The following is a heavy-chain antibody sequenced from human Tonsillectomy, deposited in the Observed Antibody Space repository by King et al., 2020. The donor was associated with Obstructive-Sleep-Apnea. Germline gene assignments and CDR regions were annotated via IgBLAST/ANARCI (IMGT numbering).Heavy chain of an antibody. V-gene: IGHV3-23*04. CDR1: GFTFSSYA. D-gene: IGHD3-22*01. Sequence: VQLVESGGGLVQPGGSLRLSCAASGFTFSSYAMSWVRPAPGKGLEWVSDISGSGGSTYYADSVKGRFTISRDNSKNTLYLQINSLRAEDTAVYYCAKGYYDSSGYYWDYWGQGTLVTVSS. J-gene: IGHJ4*02. CDR3: AKGYYDSSGYYWDY. CDR2: ISGSGGST.